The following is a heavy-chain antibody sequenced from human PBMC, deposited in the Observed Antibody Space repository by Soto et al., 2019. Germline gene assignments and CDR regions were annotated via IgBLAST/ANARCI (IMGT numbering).Heavy chain of an antibody. Sequence: SETLSLTCAVSGGSISSSNWWSWVRQPPGKGLEWIGEIYHSGSTNYNPSLKSRVTISVDKSKNQFSLKLSSVTAADTAVYYCARVTAEFWCGHYPWDYYEYGMDVWGQGTTVTVPS. D-gene: IGHD3-3*01. V-gene: IGHV4-4*02. CDR3: ARVTAEFWCGHYPWDYYEYGMDV. CDR1: GGSISSSNW. J-gene: IGHJ6*02. CDR2: IYHSGST.